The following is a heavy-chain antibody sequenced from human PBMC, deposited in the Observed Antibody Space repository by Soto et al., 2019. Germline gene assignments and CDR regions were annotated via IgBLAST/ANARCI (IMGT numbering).Heavy chain of an antibody. D-gene: IGHD1-26*01. V-gene: IGHV5-51*03. Sequence: EVHLVQSGAEMKKPGESVKISCNGSGYIFTNYWIGWVRQMPGKGLEWMGIIYPGDSDTRYSPSFHGQVTISADKSFVTAYLQWSSLKASDSAMYFCARRARGKWALDYWGQGTQVTVSS. CDR2: IYPGDSDT. J-gene: IGHJ4*02. CDR3: ARRARGKWALDY. CDR1: GYIFTNYW.